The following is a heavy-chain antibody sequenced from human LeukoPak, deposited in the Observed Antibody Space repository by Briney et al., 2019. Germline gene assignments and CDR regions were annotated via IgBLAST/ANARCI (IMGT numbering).Heavy chain of an antibody. Sequence: GASVKVSCKASGYTFTSYSINWVRQAPGQGLEWMAWISGYNGKTNYAQKFHGRVTLTRDTATGTAYMELRSLRSDDTAVYFCAKGMSGYTEDPFDIWGQGTVVTVSS. CDR3: AKGMSGYTEDPFDI. J-gene: IGHJ3*02. CDR2: ISGYNGKT. D-gene: IGHD2-2*02. V-gene: IGHV1-18*01. CDR1: GYTFTSYS.